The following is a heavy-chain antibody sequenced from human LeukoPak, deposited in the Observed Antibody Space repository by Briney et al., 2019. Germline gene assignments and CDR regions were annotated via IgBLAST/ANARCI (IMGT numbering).Heavy chain of an antibody. D-gene: IGHD3-10*01. V-gene: IGHV3-7*01. J-gene: IGHJ4*02. CDR3: SSPSTARGPDY. Sequence: GSLRLSCAASGFTFSSYWMSWVRQAPGKGLEWVANIKQDGSEKYYVDSVKGRFTISRDNAKNSLYLQMNSLRAEDTAVYYCSSPSTARGPDYWGQGTLVTVSS. CDR1: GFTFSSYW. CDR2: IKQDGSEK.